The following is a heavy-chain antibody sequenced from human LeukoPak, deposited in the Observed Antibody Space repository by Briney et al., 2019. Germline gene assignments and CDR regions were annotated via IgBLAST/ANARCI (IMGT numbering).Heavy chain of an antibody. J-gene: IGHJ4*02. V-gene: IGHV3-48*01. CDR3: AREEVIDEYYFDY. CDR1: GSTFSSYS. CDR2: ISSSSSTI. Sequence: AGGSLRLSCAASGSTFSSYSMNWVRQAPGKGLEWVSYISSSSSTIYYADSVKGRFTISRDNAKNSLYLQMNSLRAEDTAVYYCAREEVIDEYYFDYWGQGTLVTVSS.